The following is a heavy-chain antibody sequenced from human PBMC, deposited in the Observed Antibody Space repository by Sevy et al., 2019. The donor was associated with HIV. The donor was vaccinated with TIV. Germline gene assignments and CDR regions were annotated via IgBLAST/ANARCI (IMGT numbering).Heavy chain of an antibody. V-gene: IGHV4-59*08. CDR1: GGSITSLY. D-gene: IGHD1-26*01. Sequence: SETLSLTCTVSGGSITSLYWNWIRQPPGKGLEWIANIYYNVQINYNPSLKSRVTLSLDTSKNQFSLRLSSVTAADTAMYYCAGENAWGRGYSWGQGTLVTVSS. CDR2: IYYNVQI. J-gene: IGHJ4*02. CDR3: AGENAWGRGYS.